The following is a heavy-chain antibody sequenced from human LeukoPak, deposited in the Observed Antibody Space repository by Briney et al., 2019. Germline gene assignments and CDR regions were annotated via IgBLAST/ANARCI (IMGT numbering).Heavy chain of an antibody. Sequence: GGSLRLSCAASGFTFSSYAMRWVRQAPGEGLEWVSAISGSGGSTYYADSVKGRFTISRDNSKNTLYLQMNSLGAEDTAVYYCAKIPALQYSGSYYGTGYFDYWGQGTLVTVSS. CDR2: ISGSGGST. V-gene: IGHV3-23*01. CDR1: GFTFSSYA. J-gene: IGHJ4*02. CDR3: AKIPALQYSGSYYGTGYFDY. D-gene: IGHD1-26*01.